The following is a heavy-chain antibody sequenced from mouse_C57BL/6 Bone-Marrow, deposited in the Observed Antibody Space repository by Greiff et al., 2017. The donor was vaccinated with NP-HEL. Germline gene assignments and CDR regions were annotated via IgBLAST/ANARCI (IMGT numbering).Heavy chain of an antibody. Sequence: QVQLQQPGAELVKPGASVKLSCKASGYTFTSYWMQWVKQRPGQGLEWIGEIDPSDSYTNYNQKFKGKAPLTVDTSSSTAYMQLSSLTSEDSAVYYCANYYYGSKGYFDYWGQGTTLTVSS. J-gene: IGHJ2*01. D-gene: IGHD1-1*01. CDR1: GYTFTSYW. V-gene: IGHV1-50*01. CDR2: IDPSDSYT. CDR3: ANYYYGSKGYFDY.